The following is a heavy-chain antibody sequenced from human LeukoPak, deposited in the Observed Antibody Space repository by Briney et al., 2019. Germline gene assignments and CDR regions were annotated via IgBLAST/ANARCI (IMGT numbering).Heavy chain of an antibody. D-gene: IGHD3-10*01. J-gene: IGHJ4*02. CDR1: GNTFSGTGWY. CDR3: ARDGPAQMVDFDY. V-gene: IGHV1-2*02. CDR2: IYPNNGAT. Sequence: ASVKVSCKASGNTFSGTGWYLYWLRQAPGQGLECMGWIYPNNGATAYAQKFQGRVAMTRDTSITTAYMELSRLRPDDTAVYYCARDGPAQMVDFDYWGQGTLVTVSS.